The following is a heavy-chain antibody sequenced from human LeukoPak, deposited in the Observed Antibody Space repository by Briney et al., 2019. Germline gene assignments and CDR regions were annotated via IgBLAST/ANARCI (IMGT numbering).Heavy chain of an antibody. CDR2: INAGNGNT. V-gene: IGHV1-3*01. CDR3: ARDRIQLPFDY. Sequence: ASVKVSCKASGRTFTSYAMHWVRQAPGQRLEWMGWINAGNGNTKYSQKFQGRVTITRDTSASTAYMELSSLRSEDTAVYYCARDRIQLPFDYWGQGTLVTVSS. D-gene: IGHD5-18*01. J-gene: IGHJ4*02. CDR1: GRTFTSYA.